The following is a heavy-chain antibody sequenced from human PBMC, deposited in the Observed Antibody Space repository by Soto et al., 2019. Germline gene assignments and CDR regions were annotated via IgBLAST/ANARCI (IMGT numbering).Heavy chain of an antibody. Sequence: QVQLQQWGAGLLKPSETLSLTCAVYGGSFSGYYWSWIRQPPGKGLEWIGEINHSGSTNYNPSLKGRVPISVDTSKNQFSLKLSSVTAADAAVYYCARGSGWYDNWGQGTLVTVSS. V-gene: IGHV4-34*01. D-gene: IGHD6-19*01. J-gene: IGHJ4*02. CDR2: INHSGST. CDR1: GGSFSGYY. CDR3: ARGSGWYDN.